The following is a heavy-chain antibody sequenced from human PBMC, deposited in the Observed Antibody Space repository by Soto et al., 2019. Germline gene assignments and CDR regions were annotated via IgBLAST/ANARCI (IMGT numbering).Heavy chain of an antibody. CDR2: ISHSGST. Sequence: QVQLQESGPGLVKPSETLSLTCTVSGGSVTSATYYWYWIRQPPGKGLEWIGYISHSGSTHYNPSLKSRVSISIDSSKNHFSLMMSSVTAADTALYYCANGRTISVHAHHNYWGQVIIVTGSS. D-gene: IGHD3-3*02. CDR1: GGSVTSATYY. J-gene: IGHJ4*02. CDR3: ANGRTISVHAHHNY. V-gene: IGHV4-61*03.